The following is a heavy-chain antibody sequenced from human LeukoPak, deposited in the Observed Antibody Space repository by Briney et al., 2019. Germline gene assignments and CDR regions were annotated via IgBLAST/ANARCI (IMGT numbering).Heavy chain of an antibody. CDR2: IWYDGSNK. CDR3: TRGGLELPYYMDV. Sequence: GRSLRLSCAASGFTFSSYGMHWVRQAPGKGLEGVAVIWYDGSNKYYADSVKGRFTISRDNSKNTLYLQMNSLRAEDTSVYYCTRGGLELPYYMDVWGKGTTVTVSS. D-gene: IGHD1-7*01. V-gene: IGHV3-33*01. CDR1: GFTFSSYG. J-gene: IGHJ6*03.